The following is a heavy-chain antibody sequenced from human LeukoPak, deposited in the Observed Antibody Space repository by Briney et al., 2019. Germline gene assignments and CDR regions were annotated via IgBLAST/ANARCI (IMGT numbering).Heavy chain of an antibody. CDR1: GITLSNYG. D-gene: IGHD3-10*01. V-gene: IGHV3-23*01. Sequence: GGSLRLSCAVSGITLSNYGMSWVRQAPGKGLEWVAGISGSGGSTNYADSVKGRFTISRDNAKNTLYLQMNSLRAEDTAVYFCAKRGVVIRVILVGFHKQAYYFDSWGQGALVTVSS. CDR2: ISGSGGST. J-gene: IGHJ4*02. CDR3: AKRGVVIRVILVGFHKQAYYFDS.